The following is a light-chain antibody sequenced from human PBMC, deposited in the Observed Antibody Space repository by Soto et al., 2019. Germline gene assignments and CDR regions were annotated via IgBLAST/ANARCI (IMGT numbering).Light chain of an antibody. CDR1: QSVSSN. Sequence: ETVMTQSPATLSVSPGERATLSCRASQSVSSNLAWYQQKPGQAPRLLIYGASTRATGIPDRFSGSGSGTDFTLTISRLESEDSAVYYCQQYGSSPTWTFGQGTKVDIK. CDR3: QQYGSSPTWT. J-gene: IGKJ1*01. V-gene: IGKV3D-15*02. CDR2: GAS.